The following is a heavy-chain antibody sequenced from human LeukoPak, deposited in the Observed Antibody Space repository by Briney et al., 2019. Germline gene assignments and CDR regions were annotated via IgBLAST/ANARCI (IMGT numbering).Heavy chain of an antibody. CDR1: GDTFSNYG. D-gene: IGHD4-17*01. CDR3: ARDDYGDYPTAFDI. J-gene: IGHJ3*02. Sequence: ASVKVSCKASGDTFSNYGIAWVRQAPGQGLEWMGWISGYNANINYVQKFQGRVTMTKDTSTYTAYMELRSLTSDDTAVYYCARDDYGDYPTAFDIWGQGTMVTVSS. V-gene: IGHV1-18*01. CDR2: ISGYNANI.